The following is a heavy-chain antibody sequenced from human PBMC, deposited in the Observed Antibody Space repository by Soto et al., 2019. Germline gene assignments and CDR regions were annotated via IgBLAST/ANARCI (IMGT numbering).Heavy chain of an antibody. Sequence: QLQLQESGPGLVKPSETLSLTCTVSGGSISSSSYYWGWIRQPPGKGLEWIGSIYYSGSTYYNPSLKSRVTISVDTSKNQFALKLSSVTAADTAVYYCPRHPGGTVKYYFDYWGQGTLVTVSS. CDR3: PRHPGGTVKYYFDY. D-gene: IGHD4-4*01. CDR2: IYYSGST. V-gene: IGHV4-39*01. J-gene: IGHJ4*02. CDR1: GGSISSSSYY.